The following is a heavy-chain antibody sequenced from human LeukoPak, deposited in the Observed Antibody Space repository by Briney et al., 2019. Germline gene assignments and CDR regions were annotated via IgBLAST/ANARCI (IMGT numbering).Heavy chain of an antibody. D-gene: IGHD3-22*01. CDR3: ARDHYYDSSGYSGHDY. Sequence: SVKVSCKASGGTFSSYAISWVRQAPGQRLEWMGRIIPILGIANYAQKFQGRVTITADKSTSTAYMELSSLRSEDTAVYYCARDHYYDSSGYSGHDYRGQGTLVTVSS. CDR2: IIPILGIA. J-gene: IGHJ4*02. CDR1: GGTFSSYA. V-gene: IGHV1-69*04.